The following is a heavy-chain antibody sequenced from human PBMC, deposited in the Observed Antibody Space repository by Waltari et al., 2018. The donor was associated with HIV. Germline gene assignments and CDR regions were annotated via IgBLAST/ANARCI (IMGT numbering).Heavy chain of an antibody. CDR1: GFTFSSAW. Sequence: EVQLVESGGGLVKPGGSLRLSCAASGFTFSSAWRNWVRQALGKGLEWVGRIKSKTDGRKIDDAAPMKGRFTISRDDSINTVFLQMNSVKAEDTAVYYCSTDVVKCLPSHNYFDYWGQGTLVTASS. CDR2: IKSKTDGRKI. D-gene: IGHD3-16*02. V-gene: IGHV3-15*01. J-gene: IGHJ4*02. CDR3: STDVVKCLPSHNYFDY.